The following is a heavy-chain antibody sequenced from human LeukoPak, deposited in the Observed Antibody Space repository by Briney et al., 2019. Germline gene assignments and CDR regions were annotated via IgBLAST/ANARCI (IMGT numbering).Heavy chain of an antibody. J-gene: IGHJ6*02. V-gene: IGHV1-2*02. D-gene: IGHD5-18*01. CDR3: ARLDIYSYGHYYYGMDV. CDR2: INPNSGGT. Sequence: GASVKVSCKASGYTFTGYYIHWVRQAPGQGLEWMGWINPNSGGTNYAQKFQGRVTMTRDTSISTAYMELSRLRSDDTAVYYCARLDIYSYGHYYYGMDVWGQGTTVTVS. CDR1: GYTFTGYY.